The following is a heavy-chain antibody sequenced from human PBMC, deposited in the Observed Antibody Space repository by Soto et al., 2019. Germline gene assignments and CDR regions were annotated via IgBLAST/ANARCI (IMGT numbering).Heavy chain of an antibody. Sequence: QVQLVQSGAEVKKPGASVKVSCKASGYTFTSYDINWVRQATGQGLEWMGRMNPKSGNTGYAQKFQGRVTLTRXTSISTAYMELSSLRSEDTAVYYCAREKTSYGMDVWGQGTTVTVSS. CDR2: MNPKSGNT. CDR1: GYTFTSYD. J-gene: IGHJ6*02. CDR3: AREKTSYGMDV. V-gene: IGHV1-8*01.